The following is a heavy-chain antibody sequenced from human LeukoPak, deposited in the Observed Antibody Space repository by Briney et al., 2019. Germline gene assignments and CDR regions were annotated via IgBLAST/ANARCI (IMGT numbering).Heavy chain of an antibody. D-gene: IGHD2-15*01. V-gene: IGHV3-23*01. CDR2: ISGSGGST. J-gene: IGHJ4*02. Sequence: GGSLRLSCAASGFTFSSYAMSWVRQAPGKGLEWVSAISGSGGSTYYADSVKGRFTISRDNSKNTLYLQMNSLRAEDTAIYYCARDSEYCTGGTCRLDYWGQGTLVTVSS. CDR1: GFTFSSYA. CDR3: ARDSEYCTGGTCRLDY.